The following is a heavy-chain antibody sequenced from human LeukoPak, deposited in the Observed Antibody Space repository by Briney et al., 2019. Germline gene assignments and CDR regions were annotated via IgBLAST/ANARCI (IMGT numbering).Heavy chain of an antibody. CDR3: ASWYYDILTGLFGFYY. D-gene: IGHD3-9*01. CDR2: MNPNSGNT. J-gene: IGHJ4*02. Sequence: ASVKVSCKASGYTFTSYDINWVRQATGQGLEWMGWMNPNSGNTGYAQKFQGRATMTRNTSISTAYMELSSLRSEDTAVYYCASWYYDILTGLFGFYYWGQGTLVTVSS. V-gene: IGHV1-8*01. CDR1: GYTFTSYD.